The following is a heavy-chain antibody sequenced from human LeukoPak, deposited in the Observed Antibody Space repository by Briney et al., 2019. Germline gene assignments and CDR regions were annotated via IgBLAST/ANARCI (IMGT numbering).Heavy chain of an antibody. D-gene: IGHD4-17*01. J-gene: IGHJ4*02. CDR2: INHSGIT. V-gene: IGHV4-34*01. Sequence: SETLSLTCAVSGGSFSGYYWSWIRQPPGKGLEWIGEINHSGITNYNPSLKSGVTISIHTSKNPFFLKLRSVTAADTAVYYCARASYGARVGYWGQGTLVTVSS. CDR3: ARASYGARVGY. CDR1: GGSFSGYY.